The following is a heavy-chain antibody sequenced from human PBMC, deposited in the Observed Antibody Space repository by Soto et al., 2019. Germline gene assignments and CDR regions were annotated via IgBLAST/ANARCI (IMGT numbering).Heavy chain of an antibody. D-gene: IGHD3-22*01. CDR1: GGSISSSSYY. V-gene: IGHV4-39*01. Sequence: SETLSLTCTVSGGSISSSSYYWGWIRQPPGKGLEWIGSIYYSGSTYYNPSLKSRVTISVDTSKNQFSLKLSSVTAADTAVYYCSRRVDGYDSNGYYYGGFFDYWGQGTLVTVSS. CDR3: SRRVDGYDSNGYYYGGFFDY. J-gene: IGHJ4*02. CDR2: IYYSGST.